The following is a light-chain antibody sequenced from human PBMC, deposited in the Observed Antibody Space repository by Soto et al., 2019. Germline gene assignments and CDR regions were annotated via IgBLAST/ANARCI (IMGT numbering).Light chain of an antibody. CDR2: GTS. CDR1: QSVGTLD. J-gene: IGKJ1*01. CDR3: QQYGTSPRT. V-gene: IGKV3-20*01. Sequence: IVLTQSPGTLSLSPGDRATLSCRASQSVGTLDLAWYQQKPGQPPRLLISGTSTRATGIPDRFSGSASGADFTLTISRLEPEDFAVYYCQQYGTSPRTFGQGTRV.